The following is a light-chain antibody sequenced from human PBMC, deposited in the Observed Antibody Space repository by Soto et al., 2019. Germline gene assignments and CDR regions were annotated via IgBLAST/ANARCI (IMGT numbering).Light chain of an antibody. Sequence: DIQLTQSPSSVSASIGDSVTITCRASQDISTWLAWYQLKPGKAPKLLNFSASSLLTGGPSRFSDSGSGTEFTLTIRGLQANDFSTYYCQQANSFFAHTVGGGTHVEIK. CDR1: QDISTW. V-gene: IGKV1D-12*01. CDR2: SAS. J-gene: IGKJ4*01. CDR3: QQANSFFAHT.